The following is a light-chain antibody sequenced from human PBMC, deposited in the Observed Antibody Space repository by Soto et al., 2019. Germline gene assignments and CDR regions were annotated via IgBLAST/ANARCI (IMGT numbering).Light chain of an antibody. CDR2: GAS. V-gene: IGKV3-15*01. Sequence: EIVMTQSPATLSVSPGARAPLSCRASQNVRSNLAWYQQKPGQAPRLLIYGASTRATGIPARFSGTGSGTEFTLTISSLQSEDFAVYYCQQYNTWPPITFGQGTRLEI. J-gene: IGKJ5*01. CDR1: QNVRSN. CDR3: QQYNTWPPIT.